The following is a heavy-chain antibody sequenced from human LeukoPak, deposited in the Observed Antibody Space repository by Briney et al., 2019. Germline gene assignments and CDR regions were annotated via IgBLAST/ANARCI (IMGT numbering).Heavy chain of an antibody. CDR1: GFSLSTSGVG. V-gene: IGHV2-5*02. CDR2: IYWEDDK. J-gene: IGHJ4*02. CDR3: AHRAPLIAARRVFYFNS. D-gene: IGHD6-6*01. Sequence: SGPTRVKPTQTLTLTCTFSGFSLSTSGVGVGWIRQAPGKALEWLALIYWEDDKRYSPSLKSRLTITKDTSKNQVVLTMTNMDPVDTATYYCAHRAPLIAARRVFYFNSWGQGTLVTVSS.